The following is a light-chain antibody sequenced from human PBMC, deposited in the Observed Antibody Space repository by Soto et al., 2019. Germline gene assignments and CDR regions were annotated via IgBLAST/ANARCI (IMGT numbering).Light chain of an antibody. CDR2: DVS. CDR1: SSDVGGYNY. J-gene: IGLJ2*01. CDR3: CSYAGSYTLV. Sequence: QSVLTQPRSVSGSPGQSVTISCTGTSSDVGGYNYVSWYQQHPGKAPKLMIYDVSKRPSGVPDRFSGSKSGNTASLTISGPQGDHWGDYYCCSYAGSYTLVFGGGTKLTVL. V-gene: IGLV2-11*01.